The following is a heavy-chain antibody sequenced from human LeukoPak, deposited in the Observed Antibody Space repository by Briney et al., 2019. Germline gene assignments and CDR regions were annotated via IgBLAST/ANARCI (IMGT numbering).Heavy chain of an antibody. J-gene: IGHJ4*02. V-gene: IGHV4-61*05. CDR3: ARVESHGYSDD. Sequence: SETLSLTCTVSSGSISTSNYYWGWVRQPPGKALEWIGNIFYSGSTKYNPSLKSRVTLSVDTSKNQFSLKLTSVTAADTAVYYCARVESHGYSDDWGQGILVSVSS. CDR1: SGSISTSNYY. CDR2: IFYSGST.